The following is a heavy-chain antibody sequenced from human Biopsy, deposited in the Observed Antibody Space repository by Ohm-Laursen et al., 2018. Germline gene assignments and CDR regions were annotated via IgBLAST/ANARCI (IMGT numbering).Heavy chain of an antibody. V-gene: IGHV3-73*01. J-gene: IGHJ4*02. CDR2: IRSKAKSYAT. D-gene: IGHD3-10*01. CDR3: TLEGAGFDN. CDR1: GFTFSASA. Sequence: SLRLSCSASGFTFSASAVHWVRQASGKGLEWVGRIRSKAKSYATAYAASVTGRFTISRDDSKNTTYLQMNSLKTEDTAGYYCTLEGAGFDNWGQGTLVTVSS.